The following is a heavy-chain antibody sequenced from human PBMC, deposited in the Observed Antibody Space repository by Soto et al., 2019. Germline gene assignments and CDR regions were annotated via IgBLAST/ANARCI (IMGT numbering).Heavy chain of an antibody. CDR1: GYTFNNYG. Sequence: QVQLVQSGAEVKKPGASVKVSCKTSGYTFNNYGISWVRQAPGQGLEWMGWISDYNGNTNYAQKFQGRVTMTTDTSTKTVYMVLTSLRYDDTAVYYCARDGYYDSGSYGMDVWGRGTTVTVSS. CDR3: ARDGYYDSGSYGMDV. V-gene: IGHV1-18*01. D-gene: IGHD3-10*01. CDR2: ISDYNGNT. J-gene: IGHJ6*02.